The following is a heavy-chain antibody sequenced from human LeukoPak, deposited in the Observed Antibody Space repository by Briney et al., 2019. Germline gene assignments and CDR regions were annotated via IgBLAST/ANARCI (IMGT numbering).Heavy chain of an antibody. CDR1: GFTFSSYA. J-gene: IGHJ4*02. Sequence: PGGSLRLSCAASGFTFSSYAMTWVRQAPGKGLEWVSAISDSGRSTYYADSVKGRFTISSDISKSTLYLQMKSLRAEDTALYYFAKGQKWELPLGFWGQATLVTVSS. CDR3: AKGQKWELPLGF. D-gene: IGHD1-26*01. CDR2: ISDSGRST. V-gene: IGHV3-23*01.